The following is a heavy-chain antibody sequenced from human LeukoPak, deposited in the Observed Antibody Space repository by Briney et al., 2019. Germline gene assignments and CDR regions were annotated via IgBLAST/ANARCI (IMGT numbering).Heavy chain of an antibody. CDR3: AKLLSGYCSRTSCLNWFDP. Sequence: GGSLRLSCATSGFTFSYYSMNWVRQAPGKGLEWVSYFSTRSSTISYADSVKGRFAISRDNAKNSLYLQMNSLRAEDTAVYYCAKLLSGYCSRTSCLNWFDPWGQGTLVTVSS. CDR2: FSTRSSTI. J-gene: IGHJ5*02. CDR1: GFTFSYYS. V-gene: IGHV3-48*01. D-gene: IGHD2-2*01.